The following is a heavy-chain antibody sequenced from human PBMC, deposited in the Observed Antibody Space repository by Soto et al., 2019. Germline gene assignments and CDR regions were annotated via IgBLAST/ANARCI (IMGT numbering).Heavy chain of an antibody. CDR1: GGSISSYY. V-gene: IGHV4-59*08. J-gene: IGHJ4*02. D-gene: IGHD4-17*01. CDR2: IYYSGST. CDR3: ARRYGVYFDY. Sequence: SETLSLTCTVSGGSISSYYWSWIRQPPGKGLEWIGYIYYSGSTNYTPSLKSRVTISVDTSKNQFSLKLSSVTAADTAVYYCARRYGVYFDYWGQGTPITVSS.